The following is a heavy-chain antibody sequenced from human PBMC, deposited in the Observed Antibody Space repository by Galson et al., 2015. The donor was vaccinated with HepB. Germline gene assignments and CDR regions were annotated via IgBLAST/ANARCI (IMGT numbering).Heavy chain of an antibody. Sequence: LSLTCTVSGGSISSYYWSWIRQPPGKGLEWIGYIYYSGSTNYNPSLKSRVSISVHTSKNQFSLKLNSVTAADTAVYYCASLPYCTDGVCRPADLWGRGTLVTVSS. CDR1: GGSISSYY. V-gene: IGHV4-59*08. CDR3: ASLPYCTDGVCRPADL. J-gene: IGHJ2*01. CDR2: IYYSGST. D-gene: IGHD2-8*01.